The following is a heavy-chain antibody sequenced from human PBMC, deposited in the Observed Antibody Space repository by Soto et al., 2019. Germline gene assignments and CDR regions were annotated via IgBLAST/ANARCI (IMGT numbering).Heavy chain of an antibody. CDR2: ISSSSSYI. D-gene: IGHD4-17*01. V-gene: IGHV3-21*01. CDR1: GFTFSSYS. CDR3: ARHDYGDYRVDY. Sequence: EVQLVESGGGLVKPGGSLRLSCAASGFTFSSYSMNWVRQAPGKGLEWVSSISSSSSYIYYADSVKGRFTISRDNAKNSRYLQMNSLRAEDTAVYYCARHDYGDYRVDYWGQGTLVTVSS. J-gene: IGHJ4*02.